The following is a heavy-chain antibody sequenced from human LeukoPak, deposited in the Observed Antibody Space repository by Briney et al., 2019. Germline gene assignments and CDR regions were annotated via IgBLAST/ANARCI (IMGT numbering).Heavy chain of an antibody. D-gene: IGHD6-13*01. J-gene: IGHJ4*02. Sequence: GSLRLSCAASGFTFSSYSMNWVRPAPGKGLEWVSSISSSSSYIYYADSVKGRFTISRDNAKNSLYLQMNSLRAEDTAVYYCARGLAAAAFDYWGQGTLVTVSS. CDR3: ARGLAAAAFDY. CDR2: ISSSSSYI. V-gene: IGHV3-21*01. CDR1: GFTFSSYS.